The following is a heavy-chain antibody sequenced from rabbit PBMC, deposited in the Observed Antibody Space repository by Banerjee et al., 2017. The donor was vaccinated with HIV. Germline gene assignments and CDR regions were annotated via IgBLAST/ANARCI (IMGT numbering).Heavy chain of an antibody. J-gene: IGHJ4*01. Sequence: EESGGDLVQPEGSLTLTCTASGFSFNSSYWICWVRQAPGKGLEWIGCIDAGSSGSTYYASWAKGRITLSKTSSTTVTLQMTSLTAADTATYFCARGYAAGSYYPYYFNLWGPGTLVT. D-gene: IGHD8-1*01. V-gene: IGHV1S45*01. CDR2: IDAGSSGST. CDR1: GFSFNSSYW. CDR3: ARGYAAGSYYPYYFNL.